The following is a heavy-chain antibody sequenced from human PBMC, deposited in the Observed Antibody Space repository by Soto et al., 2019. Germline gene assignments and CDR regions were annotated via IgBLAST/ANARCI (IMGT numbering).Heavy chain of an antibody. J-gene: IGHJ6*02. D-gene: IGHD6-6*01. CDR2: IIPIFGTA. Sequence: SVKVSCKASGGTFSSYAISWVRQAPGQGLEWMGGIIPIFGTANYAQRFQGRVTITADESTSTAYMELSSLRSEDTAVYYCAREGIAARRGRYYYGMDVWGQGTTVTVSS. CDR3: AREGIAARRGRYYYGMDV. V-gene: IGHV1-69*13. CDR1: GGTFSSYA.